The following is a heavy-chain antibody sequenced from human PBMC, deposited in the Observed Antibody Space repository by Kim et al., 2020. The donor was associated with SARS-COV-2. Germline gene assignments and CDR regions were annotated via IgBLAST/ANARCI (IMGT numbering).Heavy chain of an antibody. Sequence: ASVKVSCKASGYTFTSYYMHWVRQAPGQGLEWMGIINPSGGSTSYAQKFQGRVTMTRDTSTSTVYMELSSLRSEDTAVYYCARDNPMVQDYYYYYGMDVWGRGTTVTVSS. CDR2: INPSGGST. J-gene: IGHJ6*02. CDR1: GYTFTSYY. V-gene: IGHV1-46*01. CDR3: ARDNPMVQDYYYYYGMDV. D-gene: IGHD3-10*01.